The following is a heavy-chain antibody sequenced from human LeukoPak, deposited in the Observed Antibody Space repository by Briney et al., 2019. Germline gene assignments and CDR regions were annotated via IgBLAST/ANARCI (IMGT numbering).Heavy chain of an antibody. J-gene: IGHJ4*02. D-gene: IGHD2-15*01. CDR2: IYASGST. CDR1: GGSISSYY. CDR3: ARYPKVAAYFDC. Sequence: PSETLSLTCTVSGGSISSYYWAWIRQPAGEGLEWIGRIYASGSTDYYSSLKSRVSMSVDTSKNQFSLKLSSVTAADTAVYYCARYPKVAAYFDCWGQGTLVTVSS. V-gene: IGHV4-4*07.